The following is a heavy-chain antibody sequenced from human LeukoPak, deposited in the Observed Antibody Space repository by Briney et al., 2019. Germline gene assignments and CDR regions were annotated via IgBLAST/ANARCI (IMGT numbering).Heavy chain of an antibody. D-gene: IGHD1-26*01. Sequence: SETLSLTCTVSGGSISSYYWSWIRQPPGKGLEWIGYIYYSGSTNYNPSLKSRVTISVDTSKNQFSLKLSSVTAADTAVYYYARLGATEVDYWGQGTLVTVSS. CDR2: IYYSGST. CDR3: ARLGATEVDY. V-gene: IGHV4-59*01. CDR1: GGSISSYY. J-gene: IGHJ4*02.